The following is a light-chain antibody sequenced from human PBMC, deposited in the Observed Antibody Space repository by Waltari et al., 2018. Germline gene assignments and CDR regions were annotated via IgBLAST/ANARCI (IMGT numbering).Light chain of an antibody. CDR1: QSVGKS. CDR3: QHYVNLPVT. J-gene: IGKJ1*01. V-gene: IGKV3-20*01. Sequence: EIVLTQSPGTLSLSPGERATLSCRASQSVGKSLAWYQQTPGQAPRLLFYDASTRATGTPGRFSGSGFGTYFSLAISSLEPEDFAVYFCQHYVNLPVTFGQGTKVEI. CDR2: DAS.